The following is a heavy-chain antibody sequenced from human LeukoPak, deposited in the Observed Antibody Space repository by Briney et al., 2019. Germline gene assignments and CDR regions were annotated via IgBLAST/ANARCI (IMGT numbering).Heavy chain of an antibody. D-gene: IGHD2-8*02. J-gene: IGHJ6*04. CDR3: ARPVWSHSCYYGMDV. V-gene: IGHV1-69*13. CDR1: GGTFSSYA. CDR2: IIPIFGTA. Sequence: ASVKVSCTASGGTFSSYAISWVRQAPGQGLEWMGGIIPIFGTANYAQKFQGRVTITADESTSTAYMELSSLRSEDTAVYYCARPVWSHSCYYGMDVWGKGTTVTVSS.